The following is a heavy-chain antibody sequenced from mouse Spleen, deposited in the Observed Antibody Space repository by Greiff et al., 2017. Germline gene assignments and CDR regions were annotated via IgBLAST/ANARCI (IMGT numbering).Heavy chain of an antibody. J-gene: IGHJ4*01. CDR3: ARQLGLNAMDY. Sequence: VNLVESGPGLVAPSQTLYITCTASGFSLTSYGVHWVRQPPGKGLEWLGVIWAGGSTNYNSAPMSRLSISKDNSKSQVFLKMNSLQTDDTAMYYCARQLGLNAMDYWGQGTSVTVSS. CDR2: IWAGGST. V-gene: IGHV2-9*02. D-gene: IGHD3-1*01. CDR1: GFSLTSYG.